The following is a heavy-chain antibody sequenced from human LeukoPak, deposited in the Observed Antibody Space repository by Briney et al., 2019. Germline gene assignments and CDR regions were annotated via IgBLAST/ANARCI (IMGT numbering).Heavy chain of an antibody. CDR2: IYYSGST. CDR3: AKNGYDYVWGSYRHPGAFDI. J-gene: IGHJ3*02. Sequence: SQTLSLTCTVSGGSISSGDYYWSWIRQPPGKGLEWIGHIYYSGSTYYNPSLKSRVTISVDTSKNQFSLKLSSVTAADTAVYYCAKNGYDYVWGSYRHPGAFDIWGQGTMVTVSS. D-gene: IGHD3-16*02. V-gene: IGHV4-30-4*01. CDR1: GGSISSGDYY.